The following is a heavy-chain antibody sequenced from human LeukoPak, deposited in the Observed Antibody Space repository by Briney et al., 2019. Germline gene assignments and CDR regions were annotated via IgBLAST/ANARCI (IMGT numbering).Heavy chain of an antibody. J-gene: IGHJ4*02. V-gene: IGHV1-69*10. CDR2: INPNSGGT. CDR3: ARDPAGGSYFKRGYYFDY. CDR1: GYTFTSYD. D-gene: IGHD1-26*01. Sequence: SVKVSCKASGYTFTSYDINWVRQAPGQGLEWMGRINPNSGGTNYAQKFQGRVTITADKSTSTAYMELSSLRSEDTAVYYCARDPAGGSYFKRGYYFDYWGQGTLVTVSS.